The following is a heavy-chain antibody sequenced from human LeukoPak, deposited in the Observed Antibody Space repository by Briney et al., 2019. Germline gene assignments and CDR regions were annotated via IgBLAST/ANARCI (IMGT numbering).Heavy chain of an antibody. D-gene: IGHD1-1*01. V-gene: IGHV4-31*03. Sequence: PSQTLSLTCTVSGGSISGGGYYWSWIRQHPGKGLEWIGYIYYSGSTYYNPSLKSRVTISVDTSKNQFSLKLSSVTAADTAVYYCARFRPGGLSPRYYFDYWGQGTLVTVSS. CDR2: IYYSGST. J-gene: IGHJ4*02. CDR1: GGSISGGGYY. CDR3: ARFRPGGLSPRYYFDY.